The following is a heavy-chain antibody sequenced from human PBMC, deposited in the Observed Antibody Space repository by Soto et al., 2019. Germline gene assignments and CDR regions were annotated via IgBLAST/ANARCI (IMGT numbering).Heavy chain of an antibody. Sequence: VQLVQSGAEVKKPGSSVKVSCKASGGTFSSYAISWVRQAPGQGLEWMGGIIPIFGTANYAQKFQGRVTITADESTSTAYMELSSLRSEDTAVYYCAGDVVVVAAIPYYYGMDVWGQGTTVTVSS. CDR1: GGTFSSYA. J-gene: IGHJ6*02. CDR3: AGDVVVVAAIPYYYGMDV. D-gene: IGHD2-15*01. CDR2: IIPIFGTA. V-gene: IGHV1-69*01.